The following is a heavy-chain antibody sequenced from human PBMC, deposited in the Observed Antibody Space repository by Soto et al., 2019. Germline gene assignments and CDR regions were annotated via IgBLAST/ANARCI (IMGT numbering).Heavy chain of an antibody. CDR3: ARDGRLTMTTGWFDP. D-gene: IGHD4-17*01. CDR1: GGSISSGGYY. CDR2: IYYSGST. Sequence: QVQLQESGPGLVKPSQTLSLTCTVSGGSISSGGYYWSWIRQHPGKGLEWIGYIYYSGSTYYNPSLKSRVTIXXDXSXTQFSLKLSSVTAADTAVYYCARDGRLTMTTGWFDPWGQGTLVTVSS. V-gene: IGHV4-31*03. J-gene: IGHJ5*02.